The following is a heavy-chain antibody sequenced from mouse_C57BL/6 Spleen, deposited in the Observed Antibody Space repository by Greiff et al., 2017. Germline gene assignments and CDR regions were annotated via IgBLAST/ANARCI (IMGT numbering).Heavy chain of an antibody. V-gene: IGHV1-81*01. CDR1: GYTFTSYG. Sequence: QVQLQQSGAELARPGASVKLSCKASGYTFTSYGISWVKQRTGQGLEWIGEIYPRSGNTYYNEKFTGKATLTADKSSSTAYMELLSLTSEDSAVYVCARDGYGGDWYFDVWGTGTTVTVAS. J-gene: IGHJ1*03. D-gene: IGHD2-2*01. CDR2: IYPRSGNT. CDR3: ARDGYGGDWYFDV.